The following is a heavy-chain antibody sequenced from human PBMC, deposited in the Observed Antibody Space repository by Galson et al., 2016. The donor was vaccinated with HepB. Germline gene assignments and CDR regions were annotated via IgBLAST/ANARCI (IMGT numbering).Heavy chain of an antibody. CDR3: AKDSVDVWSAYGV. CDR1: GFTFSSSA. D-gene: IGHD3-3*01. V-gene: IGHV3-23*01. CDR2: ISGGGGQT. Sequence: LRLSCAGSGFTFSSSAMSWVRQAPGKGLEWVSGISGGGGQTYYADSVKARFIISRDNSKNTLYLQMNSLRAEDTALYYCAKDSVDVWSAYGVWGQGTSVTVTS. J-gene: IGHJ6*02.